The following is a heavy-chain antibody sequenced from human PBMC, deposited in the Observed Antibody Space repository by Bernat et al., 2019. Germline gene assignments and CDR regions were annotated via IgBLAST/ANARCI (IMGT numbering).Heavy chain of an antibody. Sequence: EVQLLESGGGFVQPGGSLRLSCAASGFTFSSYAMSWVRQAPGKGLEWVSAISGTGGRTYYTDSVKGRFTSSRDNAKNTLFLQMNSLRAEDTAIYYCAKDQYGDTIVVAPGEHWGQGTLVTVSS. D-gene: IGHD3-22*01. CDR2: ISGTGGRT. J-gene: IGHJ1*01. CDR3: AKDQYGDTIVVAPGEH. V-gene: IGHV3-23*01. CDR1: GFTFSSYA.